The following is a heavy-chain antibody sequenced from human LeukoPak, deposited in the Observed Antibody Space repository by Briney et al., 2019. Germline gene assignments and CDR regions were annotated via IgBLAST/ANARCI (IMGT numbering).Heavy chain of an antibody. CDR2: IWYDGSNK. CDR3: AREGSGTYSKYLDY. V-gene: IGHV3-33*01. Sequence: GGSLRLSCAASGFTFSSYVMHWVRQAPGKGLEWVAVIWYDGSNKYSADSVKGRFITSRDNSKNILYLQMNSLRAEDTAVYYCAREGSGTYSKYLDYWGRGPLVTV. J-gene: IGHJ4*02. D-gene: IGHD1-26*01. CDR1: GFTFSSYV.